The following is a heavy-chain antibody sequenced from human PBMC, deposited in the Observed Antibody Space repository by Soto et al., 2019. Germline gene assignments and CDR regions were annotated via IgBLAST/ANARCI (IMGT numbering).Heavy chain of an antibody. D-gene: IGHD3-10*01. CDR1: GFTFTSYG. V-gene: IGHV3-30*03. Sequence: PGGSLRLSCAASGFTFTSYGMHWVRQAPGKGLEWVAIISYDGSNKYYADSVEGRFTISRDNSKNTLYLQMNSLRAEDTAVYYCARDYYKSFDYWGQGILVTVSS. CDR3: ARDYYKSFDY. J-gene: IGHJ4*02. CDR2: ISYDGSNK.